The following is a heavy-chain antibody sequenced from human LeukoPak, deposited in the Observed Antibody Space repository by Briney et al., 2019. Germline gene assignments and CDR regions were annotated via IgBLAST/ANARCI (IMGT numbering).Heavy chain of an antibody. D-gene: IGHD3-10*01. V-gene: IGHV3-11*04. CDR1: GFILSDYY. CDR2: ISSSGGTM. J-gene: IGHJ6*03. Sequence: PGGSLRLSCAASGFILSDYYMSWIRQAPGKGLEWVSYISSSGGTMYYADSVKGRFTISRDNAKNSLYLQMNSLRAEDTAIYYCARDVRSSGSYYSRSYFYMDVWGKGTTVTVSS. CDR3: ARDVRSSGSYYSRSYFYMDV.